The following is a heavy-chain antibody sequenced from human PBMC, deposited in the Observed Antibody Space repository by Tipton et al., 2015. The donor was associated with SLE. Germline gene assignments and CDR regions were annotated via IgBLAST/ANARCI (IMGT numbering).Heavy chain of an antibody. D-gene: IGHD3-9*01. CDR1: GAFSGYF. CDR2: IDDSGTT. CDR3: ARDSPGDFDWFDAFDI. Sequence: TLSLTCTVSGAFSGYFWSWVRQPPGKGLEWIGYIDDSGTTNFNPFLKSRVIMSEDTSKNQFSLKLSSVTAADTAVYYCARDSPGDFDWFDAFDIWGQGTMVTVSS. J-gene: IGHJ3*02. V-gene: IGHV4-59*01.